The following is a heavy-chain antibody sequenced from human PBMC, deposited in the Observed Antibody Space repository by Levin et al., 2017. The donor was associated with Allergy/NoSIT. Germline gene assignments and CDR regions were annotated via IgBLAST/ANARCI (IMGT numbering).Heavy chain of an antibody. CDR1: GFTFSSYS. CDR2: ISSSSSTI. V-gene: IGHV3-48*01. CDR3: ARSNYYDSSGYYH. J-gene: IGHJ5*02. D-gene: IGHD3-22*01. Sequence: PGGSLRLSCAASGFTFSSYSMNWVRQAPGKGLEWVSYISSSSSTIYYADSVKGRFTISRDNAKNSLYLQMNSLRAEDTAVYYCARSNYYDSSGYYHWGQGTLVTVSS.